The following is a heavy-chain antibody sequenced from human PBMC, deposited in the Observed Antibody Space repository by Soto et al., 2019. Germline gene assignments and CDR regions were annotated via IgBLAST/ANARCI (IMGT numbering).Heavy chain of an antibody. CDR3: ARALHYDFWSGYPTPFDP. CDR1: GGSISSYY. CDR2: IYYSGST. Sequence: SETLSLTCTVSGGSISSYYWSWIRQPPGKGLEWIGYIYYSGSTNYNPSLKSRVTISVDTSKNQFSLKLSSVTAADTAVYYCARALHYDFWSGYPTPFDPWGQGTLVTVSS. D-gene: IGHD3-3*01. V-gene: IGHV4-59*01. J-gene: IGHJ5*02.